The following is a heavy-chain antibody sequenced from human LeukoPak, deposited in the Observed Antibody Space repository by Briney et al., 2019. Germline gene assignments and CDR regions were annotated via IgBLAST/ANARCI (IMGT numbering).Heavy chain of an antibody. CDR1: GFTFRDYT. V-gene: IGHV3-21*01. CDR2: IDKSGTYI. J-gene: IGHJ4*02. CDR3: AREVLIVVEPAANTVDY. Sequence: GGSLRLSCTASGFTFRDYTMNWVRQAPGKGLEWVSAIDKSGTYIKYADSVKGRFTVSRDNAKNSVFLQMNSLRVEDTAVYFCAREVLIVVEPAANTVDYWGQGTRVTVSS. D-gene: IGHD2-15*01.